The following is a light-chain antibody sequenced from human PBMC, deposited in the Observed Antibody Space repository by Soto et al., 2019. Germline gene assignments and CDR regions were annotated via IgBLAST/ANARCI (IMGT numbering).Light chain of an antibody. V-gene: IGKV1-39*01. CDR1: QNIKNY. J-gene: IGKJ5*01. Sequence: DVQMTQSPSSLSASVGDRVTITWRASQNIKNYLSWYQQRPGKAPRVVIFAATLLQSGVRSTFSCSGSVTDFTLTISSLHPDDFATYYCLQSHSTPLTFGQGTRL. CDR3: LQSHSTPLT. CDR2: AAT.